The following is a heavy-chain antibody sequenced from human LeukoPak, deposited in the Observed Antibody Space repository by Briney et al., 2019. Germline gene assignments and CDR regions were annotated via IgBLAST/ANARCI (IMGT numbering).Heavy chain of an antibody. CDR3: ARVMVAATNWFDP. CDR2: IKQDGSEK. CDR1: GFTFSSYW. Sequence: GGSLRLSCAASGFTFSSYWMSWVRQAPGKGLEWVANIKQDGSEKYYVDSVKGRFTISRDNAKNSLYLQMNSLRAEDTAVYYCARVMVAATNWFDPWGQGTLVTASS. D-gene: IGHD2-15*01. J-gene: IGHJ5*02. V-gene: IGHV3-7*01.